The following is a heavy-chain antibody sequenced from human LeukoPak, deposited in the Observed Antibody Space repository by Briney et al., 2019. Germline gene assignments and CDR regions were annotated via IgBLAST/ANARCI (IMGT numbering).Heavy chain of an antibody. CDR1: GYTFTSYG. J-gene: IGHJ6*02. Sequence: ASVKVSCKASGYTFTSYGISWVRQAPGQGLEWMGWISAYNGNTNYAQKLQGRVTMTTDTSTSTAYMELRSLRSDDTAVYYCARDAPYGDFLYYYYGMDVWGQGTTVTVSS. V-gene: IGHV1-18*01. CDR2: ISAYNGNT. CDR3: ARDAPYGDFLYYYYGMDV. D-gene: IGHD4-17*01.